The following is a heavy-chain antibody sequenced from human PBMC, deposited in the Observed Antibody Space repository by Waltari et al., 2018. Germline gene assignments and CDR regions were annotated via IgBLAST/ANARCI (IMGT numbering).Heavy chain of an antibody. CDR2: IYHTGST. D-gene: IGHD2-8*02. CDR1: GASITADY. V-gene: IGHV4-59*01. CDR3: ARDRTGGYPSYNFDV. Sequence: QVQLQESGPGLVKPSETLSLTCSVSGASITADYWSWLRQPPGKGFEWIGYIYHTGSTNYSPSLKGRITMSIDVSENQFSLSLTSVTTADTAVYFCARDRTGGYPSYNFDVWGQGTTVTVSS. J-gene: IGHJ6*02.